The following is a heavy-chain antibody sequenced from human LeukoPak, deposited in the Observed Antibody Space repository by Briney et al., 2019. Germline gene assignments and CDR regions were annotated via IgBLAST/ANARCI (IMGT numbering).Heavy chain of an antibody. Sequence: SQTLSLTCAISGDSVSINSAAWNWIRQSPSRGLEWLGRTYYRSKWYNDYAVSVKSRITINPDTSKNQFSLQLNSVTPEDTAVYYCARDPDYCSGGSCYPNWFDPWGQGTLVTVSS. D-gene: IGHD2-15*01. V-gene: IGHV6-1*01. CDR3: ARDPDYCSGGSCYPNWFDP. CDR1: GDSVSINSAA. CDR2: TYYRSKWYN. J-gene: IGHJ5*02.